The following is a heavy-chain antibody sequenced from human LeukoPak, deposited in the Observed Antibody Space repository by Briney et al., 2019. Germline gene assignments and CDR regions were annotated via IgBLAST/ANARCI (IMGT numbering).Heavy chain of an antibody. CDR1: GFTFSSYE. J-gene: IGHJ3*02. Sequence: GGSLRLSCAASGFTFSSYEMNWVRQAPGKGLEWVSYISSSGSTTYYADSVKGRFTISRDNSKNTLYLQMNSLRADDTAVYQCAKAPRPYCSGGSCFDAFDIWGQGTMVTVSS. D-gene: IGHD2-15*01. CDR2: ISSSGSTT. CDR3: AKAPRPYCSGGSCFDAFDI. V-gene: IGHV3-48*03.